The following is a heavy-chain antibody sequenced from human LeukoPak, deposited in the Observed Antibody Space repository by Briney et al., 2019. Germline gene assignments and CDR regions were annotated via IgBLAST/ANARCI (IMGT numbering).Heavy chain of an antibody. V-gene: IGHV4-39*02. CDR1: GASIINNNYY. CDR2: IYHGGST. D-gene: IGHD1-26*01. CDR3: ARDVGATRGRSDAFDI. Sequence: SETLSLTCFVSGASIINNNYYWAWLRQPPGKGLEWIGSIYHGGSTSYNPSLKSRVTMSVNTSKNQFSLKLSSVTVADTAVYHCARDVGATRGRSDAFDIWGQGTMVTVSS. J-gene: IGHJ3*02.